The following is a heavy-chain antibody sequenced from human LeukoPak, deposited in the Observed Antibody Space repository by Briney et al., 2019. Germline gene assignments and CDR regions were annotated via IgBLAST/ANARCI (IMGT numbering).Heavy chain of an antibody. J-gene: IGHJ4*02. CDR1: GFTFSSYG. CDR2: ISYDGSNK. D-gene: IGHD3-10*01. V-gene: IGHV3-30*03. CDR3: ARIPSHYGSGSYRNVFDY. Sequence: GGSLRLSCAASGFTFSSYGMHWVRQAPGKGLEWVAVISYDGSNKYYADSVKGRFTISRDDSKNTLYLQMNSLRAEDTAVYYCARIPSHYGSGSYRNVFDYWGQGTLVTVSS.